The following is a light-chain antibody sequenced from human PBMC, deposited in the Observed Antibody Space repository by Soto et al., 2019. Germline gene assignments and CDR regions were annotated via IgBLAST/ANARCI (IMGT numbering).Light chain of an antibody. J-gene: IGLJ3*02. Sequence: QSVLTQPPSVSEAPRQRVTISCSGSSSNIGNNAVNWYQHLPGKAPKLLIYYDDLLASGVSDRFSGSKSGTSASVAISGLQSEDEADYYCAAWDDSLNGGVFGGGTKVTVL. CDR1: SSNIGNNA. V-gene: IGLV1-36*01. CDR2: YDD. CDR3: AAWDDSLNGGV.